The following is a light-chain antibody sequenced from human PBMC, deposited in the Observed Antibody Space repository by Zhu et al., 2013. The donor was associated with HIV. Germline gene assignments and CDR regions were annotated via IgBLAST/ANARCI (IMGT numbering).Light chain of an antibody. CDR2: LGS. J-gene: IGKJ4*01. CDR1: HSLMDTNGFHY. V-gene: IGKV2-28*01. CDR3: MQALQSPT. Sequence: DIVMTQSPLSLPVTPGEPASMSCKSSHSLMDTNGFHYLDWYLQRPGQSPQLLIYLGSNRASGVPDRFSGSGSGTDFILRISRVEPEDVGVYYCMQALQSPTFGGGTEGG.